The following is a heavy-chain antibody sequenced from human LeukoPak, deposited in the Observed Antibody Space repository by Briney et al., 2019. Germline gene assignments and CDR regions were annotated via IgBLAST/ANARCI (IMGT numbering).Heavy chain of an antibody. CDR1: GFTFSSYG. CDR2: ISYDGSNK. D-gene: IGHD6-13*01. Sequence: PGGALRLSCAASGFTFSSYGMHWVRQAPGKGLEWVAVISYDGSNKYYADSVKGRFTISRDNSKNTLYLQMNSLRAEDTAVYYCEKPYSSSWYYPAGYYFDYWGQGTLVTVSS. V-gene: IGHV3-30*18. CDR3: EKPYSSSWYYPAGYYFDY. J-gene: IGHJ4*02.